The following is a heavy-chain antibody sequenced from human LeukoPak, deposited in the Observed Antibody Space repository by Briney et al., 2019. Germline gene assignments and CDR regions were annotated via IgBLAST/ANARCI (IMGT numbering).Heavy chain of an antibody. CDR2: ISSSGSTI. J-gene: IGHJ6*02. CDR3: PRVYSSSSGKGMDF. Sequence: GGSLRLSCAASGFTFSNYEMNWVRQAPGKGLEWVSYISSSGSTIYYADSVKGRFTISRDNAKNSLYLQMNSLRAEDTAVYFCPRVYSSSSGKGMDFWGQGTTVTVSS. V-gene: IGHV3-48*03. CDR1: GFTFSNYE. D-gene: IGHD6-6*01.